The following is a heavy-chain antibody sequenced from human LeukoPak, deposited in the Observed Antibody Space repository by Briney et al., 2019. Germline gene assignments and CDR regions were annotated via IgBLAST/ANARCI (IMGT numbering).Heavy chain of an antibody. D-gene: IGHD6-13*01. J-gene: IGHJ6*03. CDR2: IYYTGST. Sequence: SETLSLTCTVSGGSINYSSYYWGWIRQPPGKGLEWIGSIYYTGSTYYSPSLKSRVTISVDTSKNQFSLKLSSVTAADTAVYYCAGGSRPWYSSSWLLGYMDVWGKGTTVTVSS. CDR1: GGSINYSSYY. V-gene: IGHV4-39*01. CDR3: AGGSRPWYSSSWLLGYMDV.